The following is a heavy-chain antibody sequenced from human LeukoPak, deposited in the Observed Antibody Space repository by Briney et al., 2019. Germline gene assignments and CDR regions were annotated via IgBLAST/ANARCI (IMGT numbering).Heavy chain of an antibody. CDR1: GFTFSSYA. D-gene: IGHD6-13*01. CDR3: AKSGYSSSWYWFDP. CDR2: ISGSGGST. Sequence: PGGSLRLSCAASGFTFSSYAMSWVRQAPGKGLEWVSAISGSGGSTYYADSVKGRFTISRDNYKNTLYLQMNSLRAEDTAVYYCAKSGYSSSWYWFDPWGQGTLVTVSS. V-gene: IGHV3-23*01. J-gene: IGHJ5*02.